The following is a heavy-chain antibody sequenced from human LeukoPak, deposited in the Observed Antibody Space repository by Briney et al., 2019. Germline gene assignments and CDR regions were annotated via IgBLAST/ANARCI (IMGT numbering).Heavy chain of an antibody. CDR3: AKDETHSYYYYGMDV. CDR2: ISGSGGST. Sequence: GGSLRLSCAASGFTFSSYAMSWVRQAPGKGLEWVSAISGSGGSTYYADSAKGRFTISRDNSKNTLYLQMNSLRAEDTAVYYCAKDETHSYYYYGMDVWGQGTTVTVSS. CDR1: GFTFSSYA. J-gene: IGHJ6*02. V-gene: IGHV3-23*01.